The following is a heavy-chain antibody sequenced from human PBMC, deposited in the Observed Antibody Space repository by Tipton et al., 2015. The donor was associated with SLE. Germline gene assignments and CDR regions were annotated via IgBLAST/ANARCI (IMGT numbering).Heavy chain of an antibody. CDR3: ASDPEWADY. V-gene: IGHV3-11*01. CDR2: ISSSGSTI. J-gene: IGHJ4*02. CDR1: GFPVSSKY. Sequence: GSLRLSCAASGFPVSSKYMSWVRQAPGKGLEWVSYISSSGSTIYYADSVKGRFTISRDNAKNSLYLQMNSLRAEDTAVYYCASDPEWADYWGQGTLVTVSS. D-gene: IGHD2-8*01.